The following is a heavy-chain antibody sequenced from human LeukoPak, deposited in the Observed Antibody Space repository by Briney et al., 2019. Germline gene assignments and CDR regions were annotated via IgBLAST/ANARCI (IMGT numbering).Heavy chain of an antibody. CDR1: GVPFSNYY. J-gene: IGHJ6*03. CDR3: ARNGDDNGHYYHYYMDV. CDR2: INHSGYT. V-gene: IGHV4-34*01. Sequence: SETLSLTCAVSGVPFSNYYWSWVRQSPTKGLEWIGEINHSGYTNYNPSLKSRVFISIDTSNNQLSLRLSSVTAADTAVYYCARNGDDNGHYYHYYMDVWGKGTTVTVSS. D-gene: IGHD3-16*01.